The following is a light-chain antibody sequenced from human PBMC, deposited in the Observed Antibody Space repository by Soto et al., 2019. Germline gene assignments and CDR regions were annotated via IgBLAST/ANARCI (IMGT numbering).Light chain of an antibody. CDR2: GAS. CDR1: QSVSNSY. J-gene: IGKJ2*01. V-gene: IGKV3-20*01. Sequence: EIVLTQSPGTLSLSPGERATLSCRTSQSVSNSYISWYQQKPGQAPRLLIYGASNRATGIPDRFSGFGSGTDFSLTISSLEPEDFAVYYCQQYDTPLIYTFGQGTKLEIK. CDR3: QQYDTPLIYT.